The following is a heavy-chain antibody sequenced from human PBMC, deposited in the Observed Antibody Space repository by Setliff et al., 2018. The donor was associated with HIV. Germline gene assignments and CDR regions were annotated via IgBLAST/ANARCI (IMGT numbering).Heavy chain of an antibody. CDR1: GYIFTNYW. J-gene: IGHJ3*02. CDR3: ARPVATTTSAFDI. CDR2: IYPGDSDT. V-gene: IGHV5-51*01. Sequence: GESLKISCKASGYIFTNYWVAWVRQMPGKGLEWMGIIYPGDSDTRYSPSFQGQVTISADKSTSSAYVQWSSLKASDTAVYYCARPVATTTSAFDIWGQGTMVTVSS. D-gene: IGHD1-26*01.